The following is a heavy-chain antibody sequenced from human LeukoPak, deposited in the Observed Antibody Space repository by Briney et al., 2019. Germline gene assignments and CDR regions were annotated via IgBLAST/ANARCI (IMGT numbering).Heavy chain of an antibody. D-gene: IGHD3-10*01. V-gene: IGHV3-23*01. Sequence: GGSLRLSCAASGFTFSSYAMSWVGQAPGKGLEWVSAISGSGGSTYYADSVKGRFTISRDNSKNTLYLQMNSLRAEDTAVYYCAKDPFGFGELGEAQYYFDYWGQGTLVTVSS. CDR1: GFTFSSYA. J-gene: IGHJ4*02. CDR3: AKDPFGFGELGEAQYYFDY. CDR2: ISGSGGST.